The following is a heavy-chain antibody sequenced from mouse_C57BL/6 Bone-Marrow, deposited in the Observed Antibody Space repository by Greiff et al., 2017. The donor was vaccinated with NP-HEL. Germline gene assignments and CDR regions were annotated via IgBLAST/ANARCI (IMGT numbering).Heavy chain of an antibody. J-gene: IGHJ1*03. CDR2: IDPETGGT. CDR3: TGATVGPQYFDV. V-gene: IGHV1-15*01. Sequence: QVQLQQSGAELVRPGASVTLSCKASGYTFTDYEMHWVKQTPVHGLEWIGAIDPETGGTAYNQKFKGKAILTADKSSSTAYMELRSLTSEDSAVYYCTGATVGPQYFDVWGTGTTVTVSS. CDR1: GYTFTDYE. D-gene: IGHD1-1*01.